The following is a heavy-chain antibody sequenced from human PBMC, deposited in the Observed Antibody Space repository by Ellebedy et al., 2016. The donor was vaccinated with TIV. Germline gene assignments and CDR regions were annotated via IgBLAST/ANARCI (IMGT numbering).Heavy chain of an antibody. J-gene: IGHJ4*02. Sequence: MPSETLSLTCTVSGGSLSSHFWSWIRQPPRKGLEWIGRIYTSGSTNYNPSLQSRVTMSVDTSKNQFSLKLSSVTAADTAVYYCAGGYSSGWTDYWGQGTLVTVSS. CDR1: GGSLSSHF. CDR3: AGGYSSGWTDY. CDR2: IYTSGST. D-gene: IGHD6-19*01. V-gene: IGHV4-4*07.